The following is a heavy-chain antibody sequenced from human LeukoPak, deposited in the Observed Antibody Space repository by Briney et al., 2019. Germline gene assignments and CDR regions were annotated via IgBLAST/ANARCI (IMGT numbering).Heavy chain of an antibody. J-gene: IGHJ3*02. D-gene: IGHD3-10*01. CDR1: GYTFTSYD. CDR3: ARGFYYGHDAFDI. CDR2: MNPNSGNT. Sequence: GASVKVSCKASGYTFTSYDINWVRQATGQGLEWMGWMNPNSGNTGYARKFQGRVTMTRNTSISTAYMELSSLRSEGTAVYYCARGFYYGHDAFDIWGQGTMVTVSS. V-gene: IGHV1-8*01.